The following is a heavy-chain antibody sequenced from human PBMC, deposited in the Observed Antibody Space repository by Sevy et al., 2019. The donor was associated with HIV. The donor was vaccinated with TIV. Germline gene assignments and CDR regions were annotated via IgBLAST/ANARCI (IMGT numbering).Heavy chain of an antibody. D-gene: IGHD6-13*01. CDR3: ARSSSSWYSPYFDY. J-gene: IGHJ4*02. V-gene: IGHV3-48*03. CDR1: GFTFSSYD. Sequence: GGSLRLSCTASGFTFSSYDMNWVRQAPGKGLEWVSYISSSGSTIYYADSVKGRFTISRDNAKNSLYLQMNSLRAEDTAVYYCARSSSSWYSPYFDYWGQGTLVTVSS. CDR2: ISSSGSTI.